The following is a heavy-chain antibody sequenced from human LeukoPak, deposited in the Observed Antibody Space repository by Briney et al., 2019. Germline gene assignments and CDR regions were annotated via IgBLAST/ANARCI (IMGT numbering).Heavy chain of an antibody. CDR2: INSDGSST. CDR1: GFTFSIYW. V-gene: IGHV3-74*03. CDR3: AREVGDIGDY. Sequence: GGSLRLSCAASGFTFSIYWMHWVRQAPGKGLVWVSHINSDGSSTTYADSVKGRFTISRDNAKNSLYLQMNSLRAEDTAVYYCAREVGDIGDYWGQGTLVAVS. D-gene: IGHD1-26*01. J-gene: IGHJ4*02.